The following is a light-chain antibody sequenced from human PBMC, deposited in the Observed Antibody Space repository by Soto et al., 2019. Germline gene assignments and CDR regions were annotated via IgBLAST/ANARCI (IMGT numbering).Light chain of an antibody. CDR2: QVT. V-gene: IGLV2-14*01. CDR3: TSFSSSTSLYV. CDR1: TRDIAGYKC. J-gene: IGLJ1*01. Sequence: QSVLTQPASVSGYLGQSITISCTGTTRDIAGYKCISWYQQLPGKAPKLMIYQVTIRPSRISNRFSGSKSGNTASLTISGLQAEDEADYYCTSFSSSTSLYVFGTGTKVTVL.